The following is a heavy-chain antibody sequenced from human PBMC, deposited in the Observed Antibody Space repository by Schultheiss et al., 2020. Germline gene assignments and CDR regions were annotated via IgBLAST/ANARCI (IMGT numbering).Heavy chain of an antibody. D-gene: IGHD6-13*01. CDR1: GYTFTGYY. Sequence: ASVKVSCKASGYTFTGYYMHWVRQAPGQGLEWMGRINPNSGGTNYAQKFQGRVTMTRDTSISTAYMELSRLRSDDTAVYYCARDPFGIAATDYWGQGTLVTVSS. J-gene: IGHJ4*02. V-gene: IGHV1-2*06. CDR3: ARDPFGIAATDY. CDR2: INPNSGGT.